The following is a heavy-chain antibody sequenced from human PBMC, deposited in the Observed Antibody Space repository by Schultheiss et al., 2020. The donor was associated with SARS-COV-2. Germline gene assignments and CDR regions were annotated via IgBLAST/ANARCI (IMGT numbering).Heavy chain of an antibody. CDR1: GGSISSYY. J-gene: IGHJ4*02. Sequence: SETLSLTCTVPGGSISSYYWSWIRQPPGKGLEWIGYIYYSGSTNYNPSLKSRVTISVDTSKNQFSLKLSSVTAADTAVYYCARHVEGEDCSGGSCFSLDYWGQGTLVTVSS. D-gene: IGHD2-15*01. CDR3: ARHVEGEDCSGGSCFSLDY. V-gene: IGHV4-59*08. CDR2: IYYSGST.